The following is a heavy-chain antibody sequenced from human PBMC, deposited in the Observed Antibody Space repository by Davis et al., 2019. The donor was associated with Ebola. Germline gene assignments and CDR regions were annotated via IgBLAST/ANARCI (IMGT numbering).Heavy chain of an antibody. D-gene: IGHD3-10*01. CDR2: IRSKANSYAT. CDR1: GFTFSGSA. V-gene: IGHV3-73*01. CDR3: TSSLSGVDP. J-gene: IGHJ5*02. Sequence: GGSLRLSCAASGFTFSGSAMHWVRQASGKGLEWVGRIRSKANSYATAYAASVKGRFTISRDDSKNTTYLQMNSLKTEDTAVYYCTSSLSGVDPWGQGTLVTVSS.